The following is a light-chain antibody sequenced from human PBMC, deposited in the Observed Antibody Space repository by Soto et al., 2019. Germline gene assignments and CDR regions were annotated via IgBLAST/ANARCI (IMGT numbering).Light chain of an antibody. Sequence: QSVLTQPASVSGSPGQSVTISCTGTSSGGGGYDYVSWYQQHPGTAPKLILCEVNNRPSGVSNRFSGSKSGNTASLIISGLQTEDEANYYCSAYTTSNTLIFGTGTKVTVL. V-gene: IGLV2-14*01. J-gene: IGLJ1*01. CDR3: SAYTTSNTLI. CDR2: EVN. CDR1: SSGGGGYDY.